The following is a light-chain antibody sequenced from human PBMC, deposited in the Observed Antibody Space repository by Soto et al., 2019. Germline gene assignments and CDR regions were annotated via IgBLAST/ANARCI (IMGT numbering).Light chain of an antibody. CDR2: AVS. CDR3: CSYAAGRVDVV. Sequence: QSALTQPASVSGSPGQSIAISCTGTTSDVGSYNLISWYQQHPGKAPKLLISAVSKRPSGVSDRFSGSRSGNTASLTISGLQAEDEADYYCCSYAAGRVDVVFGGGTKLPS. J-gene: IGLJ2*01. V-gene: IGLV2-23*02. CDR1: TSDVGSYNL.